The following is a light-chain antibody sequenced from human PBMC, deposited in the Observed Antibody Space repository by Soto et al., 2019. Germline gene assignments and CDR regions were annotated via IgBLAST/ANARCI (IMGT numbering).Light chain of an antibody. J-gene: IGLJ1*01. Sequence: QSALTQPASVSGSPGQSITISCTGTSSDVGGYNYVSWYQQHPGKAPKLMIYDVSDRPSGVSNRFSGSKSGNTASLTISGLQAEDEADYYCSSYPSGGTDFVFGAGTKLTVL. V-gene: IGLV2-14*03. CDR1: SSDVGGYNY. CDR3: SSYPSGGTDFV. CDR2: DVS.